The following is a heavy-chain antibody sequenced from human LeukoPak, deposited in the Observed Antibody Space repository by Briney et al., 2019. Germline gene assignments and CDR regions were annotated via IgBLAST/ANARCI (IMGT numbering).Heavy chain of an antibody. J-gene: IGHJ4*02. CDR2: IYYDGSEQ. CDR1: GFTFGSNG. D-gene: IGHD2-21*02. Sequence: GGSLRLSCVGSGFTFGSNGMHWVRQAPGKGLEWVAVIYYDGSEQYYADSVKGRFTISRDNSKNTLYLQMNSLRAEDTAVYYCAKDRRPVVTASDYWGQGTLVTVSS. CDR3: AKDRRPVVTASDY. V-gene: IGHV3-33*06.